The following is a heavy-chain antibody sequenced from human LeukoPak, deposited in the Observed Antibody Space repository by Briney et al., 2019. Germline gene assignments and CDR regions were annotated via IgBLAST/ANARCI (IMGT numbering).Heavy chain of an antibody. Sequence: GGSLRLSCAASGFTFSSYGMHWVRQAPGKGLEWVAVISYDGSNKYYADSVKGRFTISRDNSKNTLYLQMNSLRAEDTAVYYCAKDLFPYGGNSCWDYWGQGTLVTVSS. V-gene: IGHV3-30*18. J-gene: IGHJ4*02. CDR1: GFTFSSYG. CDR2: ISYDGSNK. D-gene: IGHD4-23*01. CDR3: AKDLFPYGGNSCWDY.